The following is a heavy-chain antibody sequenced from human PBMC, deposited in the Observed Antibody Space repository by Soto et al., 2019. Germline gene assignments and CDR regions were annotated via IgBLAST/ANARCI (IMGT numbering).Heavy chain of an antibody. D-gene: IGHD6-19*01. CDR1: GFTFSSYA. CDR2: ISYDGSNK. V-gene: IGHV3-30-3*01. J-gene: IGHJ4*02. Sequence: PGGSLRLSCAASGFTFSSYAMHWVRQAPGKGLEWVAVISYDGSNKYYADSVKGRFTISRDNSKNTLYLQMNSLRAEDTAVYYCANPTVAGSRFDYWGQGTLVTVSS. CDR3: ANPTVAGSRFDY.